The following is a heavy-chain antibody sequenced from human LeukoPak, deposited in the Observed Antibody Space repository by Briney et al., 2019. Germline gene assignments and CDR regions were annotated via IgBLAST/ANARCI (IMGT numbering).Heavy chain of an antibody. CDR2: IYHSGST. Sequence: SQTLSLTCAVSGGSISSGGYSWSWIRQPPGKGLEWIGYIYHSGSTYYNPSLKSRVTISVDRSKNQFSLKLSSVTAADTAVYYCAGGPQLLYDYWGQGTLVTVSS. D-gene: IGHD2-2*02. CDR1: GGSISSGGYS. CDR3: AGGPQLLYDY. V-gene: IGHV4-30-2*01. J-gene: IGHJ4*02.